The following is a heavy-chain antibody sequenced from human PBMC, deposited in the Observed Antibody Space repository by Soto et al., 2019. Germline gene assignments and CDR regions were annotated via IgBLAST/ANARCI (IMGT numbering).Heavy chain of an antibody. Sequence: GGSLRLSCAASGFTFDDYAMHWVRQAPGKGLEWVSGISWNSGSIGYADSVKGRFTISRDNAKNSLYLQMNSLRAEDTALYYCAKGFQIAAAGTPLDYWGQGTLVTVSS. CDR2: ISWNSGSI. D-gene: IGHD6-13*01. CDR3: AKGFQIAAAGTPLDY. J-gene: IGHJ4*02. CDR1: GFTFDDYA. V-gene: IGHV3-9*01.